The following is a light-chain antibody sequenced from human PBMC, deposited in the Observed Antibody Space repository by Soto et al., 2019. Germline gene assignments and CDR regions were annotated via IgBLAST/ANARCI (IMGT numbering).Light chain of an antibody. CDR3: QQYNNWPWT. CDR2: GAS. J-gene: IGKJ1*01. CDR1: QSVSSY. V-gene: IGKV3-15*01. Sequence: EIVLTQSPATLSLSPGERATLSCRASQSVSSYLAWYQQKPGQAPRLLIYGASTRATGIPARFGGSGSGTEFTLTISSLQSEDFAVYYCQQYNNWPWTFGQGTKVDIK.